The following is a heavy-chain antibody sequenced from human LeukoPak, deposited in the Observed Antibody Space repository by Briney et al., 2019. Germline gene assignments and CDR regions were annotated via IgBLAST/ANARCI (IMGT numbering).Heavy chain of an antibody. CDR1: GGSISSSSYY. V-gene: IGHV4-39*07. CDR2: IYYSGST. CDR3: VRDSRRVNWFDP. Sequence: SETLSLTCTVSGGSISSSSYYWGWIRQPPGKGLEWIGSIYYSGSTYYNPSLKSRVTISVDTSKNQFSLKLSSVTAADTAVYYCVRDSRRVNWFDPWGQGTLVTVSS. J-gene: IGHJ5*02.